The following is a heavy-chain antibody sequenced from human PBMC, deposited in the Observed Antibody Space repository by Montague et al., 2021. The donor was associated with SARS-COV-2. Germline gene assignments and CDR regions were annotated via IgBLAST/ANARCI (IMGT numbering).Heavy chain of an antibody. CDR3: ARGEYHSGWYGLKYYFDY. CDR1: GGSISSGGYY. V-gene: IGHV4-39*07. D-gene: IGHD6-19*01. Sequence: SETLSLTCTVSGGSISSGGYYWSWIRQPPGKGLEWIGEINHSGSTNYNPSLKSRVTISVDTSKNQFSLKLSSVTAADTAVYYCARGEYHSGWYGLKYYFDYWGQGTLVIVSS. CDR2: INHSGST. J-gene: IGHJ4*02.